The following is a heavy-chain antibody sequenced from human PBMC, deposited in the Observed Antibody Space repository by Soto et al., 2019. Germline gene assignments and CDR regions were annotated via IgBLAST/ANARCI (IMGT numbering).Heavy chain of an antibody. CDR1: GGSITSSY. CDR2: IYDTGISGYTPST. V-gene: IGHV4-59*01. Sequence: SETLSLTCAVSGGSITSSYWSWIRRPPGKGLEWIAYIYDTGISGYTPSTSYNPSLKSRVTMSVDTSKSQFSLKLTSMTAADTAVYYCARGEDAFFYYGLHVWGAGGTLTV. CDR3: ARGEDAFFYYGLHV. J-gene: IGHJ6*01.